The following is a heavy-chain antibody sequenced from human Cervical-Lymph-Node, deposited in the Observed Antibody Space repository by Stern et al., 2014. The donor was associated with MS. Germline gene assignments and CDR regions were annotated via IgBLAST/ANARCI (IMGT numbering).Heavy chain of an antibody. V-gene: IGHV1-69*09. Sequence: VQLVESGAEVKKPGSSVKVSCKASGGTFSSYTISWVRQAPGQGLEWMGRIIPILGIANYAQKFQGRVTITADKSTSTAYMELSSLRSEDTAVYYCARVRRGGTGTHPVYPWGQGTLVTVSS. CDR3: ARVRRGGTGTHPVYP. D-gene: IGHD1-1*01. CDR1: GGTFSSYT. CDR2: IIPILGIA. J-gene: IGHJ5*02.